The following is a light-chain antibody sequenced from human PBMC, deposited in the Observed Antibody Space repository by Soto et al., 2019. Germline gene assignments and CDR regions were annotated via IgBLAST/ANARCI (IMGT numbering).Light chain of an antibody. CDR1: QSISRY. CDR3: QQSYNMPGT. V-gene: IGKV1-39*01. CDR2: HSS. Sequence: DIQVTQSPSSLSASVGDRVTITCRASQSISRYLNWYLQRPGKAPELLIYHSSTLQSGVPPRFSGSGFGTDFTLTISSLQPEDFGTYYCQQSYNMPGTFGQGTRLEIK. J-gene: IGKJ5*01.